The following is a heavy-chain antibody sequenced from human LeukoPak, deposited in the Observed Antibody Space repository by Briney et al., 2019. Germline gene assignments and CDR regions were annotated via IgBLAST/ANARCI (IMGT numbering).Heavy chain of an antibody. D-gene: IGHD3-3*01. CDR2: IYYSGST. Sequence: SETLSLTCTVSGGSISSYYWSWIRQPPGKGLKWIGYIYYSGSTNYNPSLKSRVTISVDTSKNQFSLKLSSVTAADTAVYYCARGIYDFWSGYSDYWGQGTLVTVSS. CDR3: ARGIYDFWSGYSDY. J-gene: IGHJ4*02. V-gene: IGHV4-59*08. CDR1: GGSISSYY.